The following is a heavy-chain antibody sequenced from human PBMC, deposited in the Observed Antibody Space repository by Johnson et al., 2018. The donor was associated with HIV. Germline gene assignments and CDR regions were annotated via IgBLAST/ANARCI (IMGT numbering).Heavy chain of an antibody. J-gene: IGHJ3*02. D-gene: IGHD2-15*01. CDR3: AKEALRGGEYDAFDI. V-gene: IGHV3-30*02. Sequence: QMQLVESGGGVVQPGGSLRLSCEVSGFTFSNYGMHWVRQAPGKGLEWVAFIRYDGSNKYYADSVKGRFTIFRDNSKNTLYMQMKSLRVEDTAVYYCAKEALRGGEYDAFDIWGQGTMVTVS. CDR2: IRYDGSNK. CDR1: GFTFSNYG.